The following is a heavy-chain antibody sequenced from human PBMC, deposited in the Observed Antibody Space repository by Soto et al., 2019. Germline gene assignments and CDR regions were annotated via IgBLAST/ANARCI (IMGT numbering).Heavy chain of an antibody. CDR2: INPSGGRT. V-gene: IGHV1-46*01. CDR1: GYTFTTYS. J-gene: IGHJ4*02. D-gene: IGHD3-9*01. Sequence: QVHLVQSGAEVKKPGASVKVSCKASGYTFTTYSMHWVRQTPGHGLEWMGVINPSGGRTSYAQKFQGRVTMTRDTSTSTVHMELSNLRSEDTAVYFCARDGGYDVLTGHYILLYYLDNWGPGTLVTVSS. CDR3: ARDGGYDVLTGHYILLYYLDN.